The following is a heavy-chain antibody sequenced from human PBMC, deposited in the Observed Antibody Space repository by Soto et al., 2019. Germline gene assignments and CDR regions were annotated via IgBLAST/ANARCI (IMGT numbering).Heavy chain of an antibody. V-gene: IGHV3-11*01. CDR1: GFTFSDYY. Sequence: GGSLRLSCAASGFTFSDYYMSWIRQALGKGLEWVSYISSSGSTIYYADTVKGRFTISRDNAKNSLYLQMNSLRAEDTAVYYCARESGYDREYYFDYRGQGTLGTVAS. J-gene: IGHJ4*02. D-gene: IGHD5-12*01. CDR3: ARESGYDREYYFDY. CDR2: ISSSGSTI.